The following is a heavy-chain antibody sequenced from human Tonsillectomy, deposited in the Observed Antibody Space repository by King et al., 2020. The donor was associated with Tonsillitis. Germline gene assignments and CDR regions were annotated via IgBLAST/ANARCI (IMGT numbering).Heavy chain of an antibody. D-gene: IGHD1-14*01. Sequence: HVQLVQSGAELKKPGSSVKVSCKPSGGSFSRNAISWVRQAPGQGLDWMGGIIPIFGTANYAQKLQGRVTITADESMSTVYMELRSLTSADTAIYYCARDETTTWRGNCDNWGQGTLVTVSS. CDR2: IIPIFGTA. V-gene: IGHV1-69*01. CDR1: GGSFSRNA. J-gene: IGHJ4*02. CDR3: ARDETTTWRGNCDN.